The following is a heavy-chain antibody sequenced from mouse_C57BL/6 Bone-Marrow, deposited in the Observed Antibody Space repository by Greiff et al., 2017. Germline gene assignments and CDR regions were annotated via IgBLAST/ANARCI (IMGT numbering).Heavy chain of an antibody. J-gene: IGHJ3*01. Sequence: QSGPGMVKPSQSLSLTCTVTGYSITSGYDWHWIRHFPGNKLEWMGYISYSGSTNYNPSLKSRISITHDTSKNHFFLKLNSVTTEDTATYYCARGEGDWAFAYWGQGTLVTVSA. CDR1: GYSITSGYD. CDR3: ARGEGDWAFAY. D-gene: IGHD4-1*01. V-gene: IGHV3-1*01. CDR2: ISYSGST.